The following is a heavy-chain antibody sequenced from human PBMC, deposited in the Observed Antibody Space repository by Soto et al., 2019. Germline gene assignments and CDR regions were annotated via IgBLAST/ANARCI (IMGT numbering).Heavy chain of an antibody. CDR1: GGSISSGGYY. J-gene: IGHJ4*02. CDR2: IYYSGST. V-gene: IGHV4-31*03. D-gene: IGHD3-22*01. Sequence: SETLSLTCTVSGGSISSGGYYWSWIRQHPGKGLEWIGYIYYSGSTYCNPSLKSRVTISVDTSKNQFSLKLSSVTAADTAVYYCARLNYYDSSGSGYFDYWGQGTLVTVSS. CDR3: ARLNYYDSSGSGYFDY.